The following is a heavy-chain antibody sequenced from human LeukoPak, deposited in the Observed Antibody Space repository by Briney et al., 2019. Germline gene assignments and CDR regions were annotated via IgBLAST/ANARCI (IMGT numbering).Heavy chain of an antibody. CDR2: IDYSGST. CDR1: GVSISSSSYD. CDR3: ASHYSPGIDWFDP. V-gene: IGHV4-39*06. Sequence: ASETLSLTCTVSGVSISSSSYDWGWIRQPPGKGLEWIGSIDYSGSTYYNVSINSRVTKTVDTSNNQYPLKLSSVNAADTDVAYCASHYSPGIDWFDPWGQGTLVTVSS. J-gene: IGHJ5*02. D-gene: IGHD3-10*01.